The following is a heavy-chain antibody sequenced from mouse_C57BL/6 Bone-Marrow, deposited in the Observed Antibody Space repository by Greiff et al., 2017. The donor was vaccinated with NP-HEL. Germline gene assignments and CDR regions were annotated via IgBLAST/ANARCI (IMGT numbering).Heavy chain of an antibody. V-gene: IGHV1-26*01. Sequence: EVQLQQSGPELVKPGASVKISCKASGYTFTDYYMNWVKQSHGKSLEWIGDINPNNGGTSYNQKFKGKATLTVDKSSSTAYMELRSLTSEDSAVYYCARPKDGSSYGFAYWGQVTLVTVSA. CDR1: GYTFTDYY. CDR2: INPNNGGT. CDR3: ARPKDGSSYGFAY. J-gene: IGHJ3*01. D-gene: IGHD1-1*01.